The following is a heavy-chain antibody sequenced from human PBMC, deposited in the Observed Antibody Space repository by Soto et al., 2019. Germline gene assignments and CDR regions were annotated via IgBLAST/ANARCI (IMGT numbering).Heavy chain of an antibody. CDR3: ARDPTPAAGSY. V-gene: IGHV3-7*01. CDR1: GFTFSSYW. D-gene: IGHD6-13*01. J-gene: IGHJ4*02. Sequence: EVQLVESGGGLVQPGGSLRLSCAASGFTFSSYWMSWVRQAPGKGLEWVANIKQDGSEKYYVDAVKGRVTISRDNAKNSLYLQMNSLRAGDTAVYYWARDPTPAAGSYWGQGTLVTVSS. CDR2: IKQDGSEK.